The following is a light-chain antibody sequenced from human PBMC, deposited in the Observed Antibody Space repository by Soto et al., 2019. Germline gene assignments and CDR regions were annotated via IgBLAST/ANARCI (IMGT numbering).Light chain of an antibody. CDR2: DVG. CDR3: SSYRSTSIPYV. J-gene: IGLJ1*01. Sequence: QSALSQPASVSGSPGQSITISCTGTSSDVGGYNYVSWFQHHPGKAPKLMIYDVGNRPSGVSDRFSGSNSGNTASLTISGLQAEDEADYYCSSYRSTSIPYVFGTGTKLTVL. CDR1: SSDVGGYNY. V-gene: IGLV2-14*03.